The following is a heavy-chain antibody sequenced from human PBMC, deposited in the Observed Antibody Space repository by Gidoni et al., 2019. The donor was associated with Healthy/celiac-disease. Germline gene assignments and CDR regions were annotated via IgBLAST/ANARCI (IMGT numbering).Heavy chain of an antibody. CDR1: GGSISSSSYY. D-gene: IGHD5-18*01. J-gene: IGHJ4*02. V-gene: IGHV4-39*01. CDR3: ARRDADTAMVGGDY. CDR2: IYYSGST. Sequence: QLQLQESGPGLVKPSETLSLTCTVSGGSISSSSYYWGWIRQPPGKGLEWIGSIYYSGSTYYNPSLKSRVTISVDTSKNQFSLKLSSVTAADTAVYYCARRDADTAMVGGDYWGQGTLVTVSS.